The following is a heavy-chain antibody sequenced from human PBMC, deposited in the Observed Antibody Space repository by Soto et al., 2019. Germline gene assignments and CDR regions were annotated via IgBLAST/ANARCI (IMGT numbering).Heavy chain of an antibody. CDR1: GASINSFAYY. J-gene: IGHJ5*01. D-gene: IGHD3-10*01. Sequence: SETLSLTCSVSGASINSFAYYWGWIRQPPGKGLEWIGTVYYNENTYYNPSLKSRVAISVDTAKNQFSLKLRSVTAADTAIYFCALRETYYGSPGWFDPWGQGTLVTVYS. CDR3: ALRETYYGSPGWFDP. CDR2: VYYNENT. V-gene: IGHV4-39*01.